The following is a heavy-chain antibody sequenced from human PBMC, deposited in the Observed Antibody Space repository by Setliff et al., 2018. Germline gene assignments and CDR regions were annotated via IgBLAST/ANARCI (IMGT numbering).Heavy chain of an antibody. J-gene: IGHJ4*02. CDR1: GGTFSSYA. Sequence: SVKVSCKASGGTFSSYAISWVRQAPGQGLEWMGGIIPIFDTANYAQKFQGRVTITADESTSTAYMELSSLRSEDTAVYYCGRPLVGVTTGFENWGQGTLVTVSS. CDR2: IIPIFDTA. CDR3: GRPLVGVTTGFEN. D-gene: IGHD1-26*01. V-gene: IGHV1-69*13.